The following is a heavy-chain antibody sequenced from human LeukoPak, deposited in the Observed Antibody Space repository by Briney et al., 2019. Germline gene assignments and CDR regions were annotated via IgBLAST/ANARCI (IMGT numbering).Heavy chain of an antibody. D-gene: IGHD5-18*01. Sequence: SKTLSLTCAVYRGSFSGYYWSWIRQPPGKGLEWIGEINHSGGTNYNPSLKSRVTISVDTPNNQISLRLSSVTAADTAMYYCARQPAATAAFDIWGLGTMVTVSS. J-gene: IGHJ3*02. V-gene: IGHV4-34*01. CDR1: RGSFSGYY. CDR2: INHSGGT. CDR3: ARQPAATAAFDI.